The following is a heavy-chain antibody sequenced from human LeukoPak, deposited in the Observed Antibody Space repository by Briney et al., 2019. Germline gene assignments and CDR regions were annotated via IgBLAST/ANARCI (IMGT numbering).Heavy chain of an antibody. D-gene: IGHD1-1*01. CDR1: GFTFSSYW. CDR2: IKQDGSEK. CDR3: ARIKSGRQLGDALDI. J-gene: IGHJ3*02. Sequence: GGSLRLSCAASGFTFSSYWMSWVRQAPGKGLEWVANIKQDGSEKYYVDSVKGRFTISRDNPKSTLFLQMDSLRADDTAVYYCARIKSGRQLGDALDIWGQGTMVTVSS. V-gene: IGHV3-7*01.